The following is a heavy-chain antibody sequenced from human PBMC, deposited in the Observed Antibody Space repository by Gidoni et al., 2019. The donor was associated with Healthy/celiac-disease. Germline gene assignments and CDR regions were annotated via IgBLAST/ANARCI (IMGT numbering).Heavy chain of an antibody. J-gene: IGHJ6*02. D-gene: IGHD3-22*01. CDR1: GFTFSSYA. V-gene: IGHV3-23*01. Sequence: TAWGFTFSSYAMSWVRQAPGKGLEWVSAISGSGGSTYYADSVKGRFTISRDNSKNTLYLQMNSLRAEDTAVYYCAKVGYYDSSGMEYYYYYYYGMDVWGQGTTVTVSS. CDR3: AKVGYYDSSGMEYYYYYYYGMDV. CDR2: ISGSGGST.